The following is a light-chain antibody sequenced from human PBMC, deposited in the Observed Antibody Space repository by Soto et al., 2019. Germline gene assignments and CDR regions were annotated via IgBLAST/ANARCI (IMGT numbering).Light chain of an antibody. V-gene: IGKV3-11*01. CDR2: DAS. Sequence: EIVLTQSPATLSLSPGEKATLSCRASQSINTYLAWYQQKPGQAPRLLIYDASNMATGIPARFSGSGSGTDSTPTISRLEPEDGAVFHCQQRSKCPLPFGQGTRLEVK. CDR1: QSINTY. CDR3: QQRSKCPLP. J-gene: IGKJ5*01.